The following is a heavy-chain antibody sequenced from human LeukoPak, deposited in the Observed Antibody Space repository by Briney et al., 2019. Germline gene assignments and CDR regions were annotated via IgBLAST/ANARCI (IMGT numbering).Heavy chain of an antibody. D-gene: IGHD2-15*01. CDR1: GFTFSSYG. CDR3: ALGGYCSGGSCYSNRGLDY. J-gene: IGHJ4*02. CDR2: IRYDGSNK. V-gene: IGHV3-30*02. Sequence: GGSLRLSCAASGFTFSSYGMHWVRQAPGKGLEWVAFIRYDGSNKYYADSVKGRFTISRDNSKNTLYLQMNSLRAEDTAVYYCALGGYCSGGSCYSNRGLDYWGQGTLVTVSS.